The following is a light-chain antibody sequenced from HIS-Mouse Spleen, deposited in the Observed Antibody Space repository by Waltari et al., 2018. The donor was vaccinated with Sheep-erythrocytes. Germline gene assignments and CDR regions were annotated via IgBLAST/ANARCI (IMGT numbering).Light chain of an antibody. Sequence: SSELTQPPSVSVSPGQTASITCSGDKLGDKYACWYQQKPGQAPVLVIYQDTKRTSGIPERFSGSKSGNTATLTISGTQAMDEADYYCQAWDSSIVVFGGGTKLTVL. CDR3: QAWDSSIVV. J-gene: IGLJ2*01. CDR2: QDT. CDR1: KLGDKY. V-gene: IGLV3-1*01.